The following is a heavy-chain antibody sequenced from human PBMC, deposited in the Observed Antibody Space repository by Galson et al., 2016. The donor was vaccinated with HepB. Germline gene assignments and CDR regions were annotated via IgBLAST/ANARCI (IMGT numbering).Heavy chain of an antibody. V-gene: IGHV3-23*01. CDR1: GFTFSSYW. Sequence: SLRLSCAASGFTFSSYWMTWVRQAPGKGLEWVSVISGTGGTAYYADSVKGRFTISRDNSNNTVCLQMRSLRADDTAIYYCAKEMMIYSLDFFDYWVQGILGTVSS. D-gene: IGHD2-8*01. CDR2: ISGTGGTA. CDR3: AKEMMIYSLDFFDY. J-gene: IGHJ4*02.